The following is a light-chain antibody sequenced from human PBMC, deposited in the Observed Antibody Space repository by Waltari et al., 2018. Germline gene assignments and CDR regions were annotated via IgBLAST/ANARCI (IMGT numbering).Light chain of an antibody. CDR2: GKN. CDR3: HSRDSSGNVL. V-gene: IGLV3-19*01. Sequence: SSELTQDPAVSVALGPTVRITCKGGSLRTYYVSWFHQKPGQAPALVIYGKNNRPSGIPDRFSACSSGSTASLTIIGAQAEDEADYYCHSRDSSGNVLIGGGTKLTVV. CDR1: SLRTYY. J-gene: IGLJ2*01.